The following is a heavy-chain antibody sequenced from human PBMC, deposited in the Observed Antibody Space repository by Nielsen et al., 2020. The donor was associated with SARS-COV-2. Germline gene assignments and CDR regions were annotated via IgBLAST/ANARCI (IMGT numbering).Heavy chain of an antibody. CDR2: TYYRSKWYN. V-gene: IGHV6-1*01. CDR1: GDSVSSNSAA. J-gene: IGHJ6*02. CDR3: ARDHSGYQLLPEDYYGMDV. D-gene: IGHD2-2*01. Sequence: SETLSLTCAISGDSVSSNSAAWNWIRQSPSRGLEWLERTYYRSKWYNDYAVSVKSRITINPGTSKNQFSLQLNSVTPEDTAVYYCARDHSGYQLLPEDYYGMDVWGQGTTVTVSS.